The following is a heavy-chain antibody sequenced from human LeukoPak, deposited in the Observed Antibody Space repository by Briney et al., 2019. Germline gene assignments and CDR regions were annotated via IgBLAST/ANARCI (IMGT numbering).Heavy chain of an antibody. CDR2: IYYSGST. J-gene: IGHJ4*02. CDR1: GGSISSSSYY. CDR3: ARSWTLAAYDY. Sequence: PSETLSLTCTVSGGSISSSSYYWGWIRQPPGKGLEWIGSIYYSGSTYYNPSLKSRVTISVDTSKNQFSLKMSSVTAADTAVYYCARSWTLAAYDYWGQGTLVTVSS. D-gene: IGHD6-13*01. V-gene: IGHV4-39*07.